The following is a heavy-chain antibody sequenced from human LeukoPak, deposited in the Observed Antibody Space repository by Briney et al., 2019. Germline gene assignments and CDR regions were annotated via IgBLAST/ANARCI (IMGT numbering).Heavy chain of an antibody. CDR3: AKLDIVLITAAEYYFDY. CDR2: IFPGESDT. D-gene: IGHD2-8*01. J-gene: IGHJ4*02. Sequence: ESLKISCCGSGYSFTNYWIGWVRQMPDKGLEWMGIIFPGESDTRYRPSFKGQVTISGDKSISTAYLQWNSLKASDTAIYYCAKLDIVLITAAEYYFDYWGQGNLVTVSS. V-gene: IGHV5-51*01. CDR1: GYSFTNYW.